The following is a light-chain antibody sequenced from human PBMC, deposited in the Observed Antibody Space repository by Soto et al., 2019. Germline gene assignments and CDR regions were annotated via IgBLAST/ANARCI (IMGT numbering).Light chain of an antibody. CDR1: QDIRNF. V-gene: IGKV1-27*01. CDR2: AAS. CDR3: QKYSSVPV. Sequence: DIQMTQSPTSLSASVGDRVTITCRASQDIRNFVAWYQQKPGKAPKLLIYAASTLQSGVPSRFSGSGSGTDFTLTFNSLQHEDVATYSCQKYSSVPVFGPGTKVEIK. J-gene: IGKJ3*01.